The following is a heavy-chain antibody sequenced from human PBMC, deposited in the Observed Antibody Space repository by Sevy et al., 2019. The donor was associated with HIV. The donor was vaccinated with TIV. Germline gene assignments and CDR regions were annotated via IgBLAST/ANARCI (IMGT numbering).Heavy chain of an antibody. V-gene: IGHV3-30-3*01. CDR1: GFTFASYT. Sequence: GGYLRLSCAASGFTFASYTLHWVRQAPGKGLEWVSLISQTYDGNNKYYSDSVRGRFTISRDDSKNTLYLQLNSLRAEDTAVYYCATDNNAYFFLDYWGQGTLVTVSS. CDR3: ATDNNAYFFLDY. CDR2: ISQTYDGNNK. D-gene: IGHD2-21*01. J-gene: IGHJ4*02.